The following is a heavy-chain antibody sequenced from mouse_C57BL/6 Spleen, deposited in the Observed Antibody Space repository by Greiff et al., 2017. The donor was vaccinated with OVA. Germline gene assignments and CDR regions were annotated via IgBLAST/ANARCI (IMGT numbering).Heavy chain of an antibody. V-gene: IGHV1-76*01. Sequence: VKLVESGAELVRPGASVKLSCKASGYTFTDYYINWVKQRPGQGLEWIARIYPGSGNTYYNEKFKGKATLTAEKSSSTAYMQLSSLTSEDSAVYFCARLRDYGYFDYWGQGTTRTVSS. D-gene: IGHD2-4*01. CDR1: GYTFTDYY. CDR3: ARLRDYGYFDY. CDR2: IYPGSGNT. J-gene: IGHJ2*01.